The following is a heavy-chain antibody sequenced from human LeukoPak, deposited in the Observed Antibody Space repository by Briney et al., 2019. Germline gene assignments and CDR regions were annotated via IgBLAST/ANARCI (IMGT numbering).Heavy chain of an antibody. V-gene: IGHV3-74*01. D-gene: IGHD4-17*01. J-gene: IGHJ4*02. CDR1: GFTFSGFW. CDR3: AKDQDYGDYAWYFDY. CDR2: ISFDGSDA. Sequence: GRSLRLSCAASGFTFSGFWMHWVRQAPGKGLVWVSCISFDGSDATYADSVKGRFTISRDNAKNTLHLQMNSLRAEDTAVYYCAKDQDYGDYAWYFDYWGQGTLVTVSS.